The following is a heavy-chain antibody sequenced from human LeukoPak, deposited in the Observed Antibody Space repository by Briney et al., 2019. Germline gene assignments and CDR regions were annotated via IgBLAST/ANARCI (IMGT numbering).Heavy chain of an antibody. V-gene: IGHV3-48*01. CDR2: ISSSSSTV. Sequence: GGSLRLSCAVSGFTFSDYTMNWVRQAPGKGLEWVAYISSSSSTVYYADSVKGRFTISRDNAKNSLYLQMNSLRAEDTAVYYCARAGPSYYYDNSGYWGAFDIWGQGTMVTVSS. CDR1: GFTFSDYT. J-gene: IGHJ3*02. CDR3: ARAGPSYYYDNSGYWGAFDI. D-gene: IGHD3-22*01.